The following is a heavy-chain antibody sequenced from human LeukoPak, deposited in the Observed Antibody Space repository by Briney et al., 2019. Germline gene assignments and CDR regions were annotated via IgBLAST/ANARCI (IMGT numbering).Heavy chain of an antibody. CDR2: ISSSGSTI. CDR3: ARGDSSGYYYFDY. CDR1: GFTFSSYG. J-gene: IGHJ4*02. V-gene: IGHV3-48*03. D-gene: IGHD3-22*01. Sequence: PGGSLRLSCAASGFTFSSYGMSWVRQAPGKGLEWVSYISSSGSTIYYADSVKGRFTISRDNAKNSLYLQMNSLRAEDTAVYYCARGDSSGYYYFDYWGQGTLVTVSS.